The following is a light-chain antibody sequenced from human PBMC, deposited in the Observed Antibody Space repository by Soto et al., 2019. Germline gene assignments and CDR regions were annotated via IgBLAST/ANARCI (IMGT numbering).Light chain of an antibody. J-gene: IGLJ3*02. CDR1: SGDVGGFNY. Sequence: QSVLTQPASVSGSPGQSITISCTGTSGDVGGFNYVSWYQHHPDKAPKLIIYEVSNRPSGVSNRFSGSKSGNMASLTISGLQPEDEADYYCTSYTDTKTGVFGGGTKLTVL. V-gene: IGLV2-14*01. CDR3: TSYTDTKTGV. CDR2: EVS.